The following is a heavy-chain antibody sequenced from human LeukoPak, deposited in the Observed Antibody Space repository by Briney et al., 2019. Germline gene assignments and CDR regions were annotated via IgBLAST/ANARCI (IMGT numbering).Heavy chain of an antibody. CDR2: ISNDGSRS. J-gene: IGHJ4*02. CDR1: GFTFSAYA. Sequence: GGSLRLPCSASGFTFSAYAMYWVRQAPGKGLEYVSGISNDGSRSFYADSVKGRFTISRDNSKNTLYLQMSSLRAEDTALYYCVKITSVTGGDCWGQGTRLTVSS. V-gene: IGHV3-64D*09. D-gene: IGHD1-1*01. CDR3: VKITSVTGGDC.